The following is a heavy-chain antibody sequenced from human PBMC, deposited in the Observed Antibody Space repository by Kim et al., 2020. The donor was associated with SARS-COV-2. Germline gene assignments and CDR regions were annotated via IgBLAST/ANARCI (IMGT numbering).Heavy chain of an antibody. V-gene: IGHV3-23*01. Sequence: GSGGSTYYADSVKGRFTISRDNSKNTLYLQMNSLRAEDTAVYYCAKGSAARGQGTLVTVSS. CDR3: AKGSAA. D-gene: IGHD5-18*01. J-gene: IGHJ4*02. CDR2: GSGGST.